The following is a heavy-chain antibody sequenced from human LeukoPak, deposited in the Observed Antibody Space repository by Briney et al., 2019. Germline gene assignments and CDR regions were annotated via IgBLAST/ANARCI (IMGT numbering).Heavy chain of an antibody. CDR1: GFTVSSNY. J-gene: IGHJ3*02. CDR2: IYSGGNT. V-gene: IGHV3-66*02. Sequence: PGGSLRLSCAASGFTVSSNYISWVRQAPGKGLEWVSVIYSGGNTYYADSAKGRFTISRDNSKNTLYLQMNSLRAEDTAVYYCAKDRNSGSYYGLFGAFDIWGQGTMVTVSS. D-gene: IGHD1-26*01. CDR3: AKDRNSGSYYGLFGAFDI.